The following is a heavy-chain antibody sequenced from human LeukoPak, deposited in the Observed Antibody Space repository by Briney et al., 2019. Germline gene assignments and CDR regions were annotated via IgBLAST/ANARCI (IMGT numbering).Heavy chain of an antibody. CDR3: RYGPGSYYEGPLGAFDI. CDR2: TYYSGST. Sequence: SQTLSLTCTVSGGSISSGGYYWSWIRQHPGKGLEWIGYTYYSGSTYYNPSLKSRVTISVDTSKNQFSLKLSSVTAADTAVYYCRYGPGSYYEGPLGAFDIWGQGTMVTVSS. V-gene: IGHV4-31*03. CDR1: GGSISSGGYY. D-gene: IGHD3-10*01. J-gene: IGHJ3*02.